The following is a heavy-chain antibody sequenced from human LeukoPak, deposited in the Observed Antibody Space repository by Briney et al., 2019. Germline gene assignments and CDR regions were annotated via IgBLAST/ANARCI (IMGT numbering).Heavy chain of an antibody. V-gene: IGHV4-59*01. CDR3: ARAGGIRTAALDLDY. D-gene: IGHD6-25*01. CDR2: LYYNGNA. J-gene: IGHJ4*02. CDR1: GGSISDYS. Sequence: PSETLSLTCTVSGGSISDYSWSWIRQPPGKGLEWIGNLYYNGNANHNPSLKSRVTISSDTSKNQFSLKLTSVTAADTAVYYCARAGGIRTAALDLDYWGQGTLVTVSS.